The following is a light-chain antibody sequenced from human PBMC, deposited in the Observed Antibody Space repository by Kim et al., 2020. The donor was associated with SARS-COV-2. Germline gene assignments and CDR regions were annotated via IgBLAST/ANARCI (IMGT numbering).Light chain of an antibody. V-gene: IGLV2-14*03. CDR1: SSDVGSYNY. J-gene: IGLJ2*01. Sequence: GQSYTISCTGTSSDVGSYNYVSWYQQHPGKAPKVMIYDVSNRPSGVSDRFSGSKSGNTASLTISGLQAEDEADYFCSSYTTSTSVVFGGGTKVTVL. CDR3: SSYTTSTSVV. CDR2: DVS.